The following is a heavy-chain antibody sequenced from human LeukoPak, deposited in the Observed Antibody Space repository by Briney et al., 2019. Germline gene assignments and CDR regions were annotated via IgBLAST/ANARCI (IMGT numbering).Heavy chain of an antibody. D-gene: IGHD6-19*01. J-gene: IGHJ4*02. Sequence: PSETLSLTCTVSGGSISSYYWSWIRQPPGKGLEWIGYIYDIGSTNYNTSLKSRVTISVDTSKNQFSLKLSSVTAADTAVYYCARSNESSGWRDYFDYWGQGTLVTVSS. CDR1: GGSISSYY. CDR2: IYDIGST. V-gene: IGHV4-59*12. CDR3: ARSNESSGWRDYFDY.